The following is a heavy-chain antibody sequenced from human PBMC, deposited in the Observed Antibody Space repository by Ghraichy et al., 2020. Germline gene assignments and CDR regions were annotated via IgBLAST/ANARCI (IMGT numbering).Heavy chain of an antibody. CDR1: EFTFRDYS. CDR3: AKDDQYCEGSVSSGMDF. D-gene: IGHD2-21*01. J-gene: IGHJ6*02. Sequence: GGSLRLSCAASEFTFRDYSMHWVRQAPGKGLEWVSAVGCDGYTQYYADSVKGRFTISRDNSINMMYLQVNGLRPEDTAKYYCAKDDQYCEGSVSSGMDFWGQGTTVTVSS. CDR2: VGCDGYTQ. V-gene: IGHV3-30*04.